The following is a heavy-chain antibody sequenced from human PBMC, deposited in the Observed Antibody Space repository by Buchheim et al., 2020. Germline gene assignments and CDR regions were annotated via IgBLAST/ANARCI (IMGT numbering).Heavy chain of an antibody. D-gene: IGHD3-10*01. V-gene: IGHV1-46*03. CDR3: ARGVAWFGVTEKAGFDP. Sequence: QVQLVQSGAEVKKPGASVKVSCKASGYTFTSYYMHWVRQAPGQGLECMGIINPSGGSTSSAQKFQGRFTMTRDTSTSTVYIELSSLRSEDTAVYYCARGVAWFGVTEKAGFDPWGQGTL. CDR2: INPSGGST. J-gene: IGHJ5*02. CDR1: GYTFTSYY.